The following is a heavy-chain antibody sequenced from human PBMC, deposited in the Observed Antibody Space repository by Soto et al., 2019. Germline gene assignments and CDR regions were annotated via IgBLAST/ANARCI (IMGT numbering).Heavy chain of an antibody. J-gene: IGHJ6*02. D-gene: IGHD4-17*01. V-gene: IGHV4-34*01. CDR1: GGSFSGYY. CDR3: ARGSGYGASREVLKVWYYYYGMDV. CDR2: INHRGST. Sequence: SETLSLTCPVDGGSFSGYYCSWIRQPPGKGLEWIGEINHRGSTNYNRSIKSRVTTSVDTSKIPFSLTLSSVNAADTAVYYCARGSGYGASREVLKVWYYYYGMDVWGQGTTVTVSS.